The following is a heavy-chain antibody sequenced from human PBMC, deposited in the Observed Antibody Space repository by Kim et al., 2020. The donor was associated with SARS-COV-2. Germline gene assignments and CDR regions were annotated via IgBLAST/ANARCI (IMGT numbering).Heavy chain of an antibody. D-gene: IGHD6-6*01. CDR2: T. V-gene: IGHV3-53*01. Sequence: THHAVPVTGRFTISRDHSKNTLFLQMDSLGAENTAVYYCARAHSRSSAFDPWGRGTLVTVSS. J-gene: IGHJ5*02. CDR3: ARAHSRSSAFDP.